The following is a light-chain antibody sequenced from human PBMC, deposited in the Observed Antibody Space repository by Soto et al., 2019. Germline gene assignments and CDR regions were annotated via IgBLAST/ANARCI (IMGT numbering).Light chain of an antibody. V-gene: IGLV2-8*01. J-gene: IGLJ1*01. CDR2: GVT. CDR1: SSDVGGYNY. Sequence: QSALTQPPSASGSPGQSVTISCTGTSSDVGGYNYVSWYQQHPGKAPKLMIYGVTKRPSGVPDRFSGSKSGNTASLTVSGLQAEDEAYYYCSSYAGSNNYFFGTGTKLTVL. CDR3: SSYAGSNNYF.